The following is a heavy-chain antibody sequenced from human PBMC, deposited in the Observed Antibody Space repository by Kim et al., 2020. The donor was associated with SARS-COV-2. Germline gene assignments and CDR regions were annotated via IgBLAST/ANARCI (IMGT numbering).Heavy chain of an antibody. CDR1: GFTFSSYD. J-gene: IGHJ4*02. CDR2: IGTAGDT. V-gene: IGHV3-13*01. Sequence: GGSLRLSCAASGFTFSSYDMHWVRQATGKGLEWVSTIGTAGDTYYPGSVKGRFTISRENVKNSLFLQMNSLRAGDTAVYYCARGRWLQPIDYWGQGTLVTVSS. CDR3: ARGRWLQPIDY. D-gene: IGHD5-12*01.